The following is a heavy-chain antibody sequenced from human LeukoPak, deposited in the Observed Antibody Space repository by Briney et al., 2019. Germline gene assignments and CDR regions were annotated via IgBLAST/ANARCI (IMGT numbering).Heavy chain of an antibody. Sequence: AVKVSCKASGYTFTGYYMHWVRQAPGQGLEWMGWINPNSGGTNYAQTFQGRVTMTRDKSISTAYMELSRLRSDDTAVYYCALVVVRWDAFDIWGQGTMVTVSS. CDR3: ALVVVRWDAFDI. J-gene: IGHJ3*02. CDR2: INPNSGGT. V-gene: IGHV1-2*02. D-gene: IGHD2-15*01. CDR1: GYTFTGYY.